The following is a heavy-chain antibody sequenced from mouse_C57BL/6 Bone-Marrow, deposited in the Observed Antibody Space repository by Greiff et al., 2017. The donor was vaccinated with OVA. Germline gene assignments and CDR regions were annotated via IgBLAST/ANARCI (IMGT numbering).Heavy chain of an antibody. CDR2: IDPANGNT. CDR3: ASSPTAQATDYAMDY. D-gene: IGHD3-2*02. CDR1: GFNIKNTY. J-gene: IGHJ4*01. Sequence: EVQLQQSVAELVRPGASVKLSCTASGFNIKNTYMHWVKQRPEQGLEWIGRIDPANGNTKYAPKFQGKATITADTSSNTAYLQLSSLTSEDTAIYYCASSPTAQATDYAMDYWGQGTSVTVSS. V-gene: IGHV14-3*01.